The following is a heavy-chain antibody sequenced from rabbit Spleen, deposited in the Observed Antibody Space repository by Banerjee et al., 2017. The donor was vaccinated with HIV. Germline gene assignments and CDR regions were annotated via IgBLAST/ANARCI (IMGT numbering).Heavy chain of an antibody. D-gene: IGHD4-1*01. CDR1: GFTLSTYYM. CDR3: ARDLAGAIGWNFYL. V-gene: IGHV1S45*01. J-gene: IGHJ4*01. Sequence: QEQLKESGGGLVQPGGSLKLSCKASGFTLSTYYMNWVRQAPGKGLEWIACINAATGKPVYATWANGRFSISRTSSTTVTLQMTSLTAADTATYLCARDLAGAIGWNFYLWGPGTLVTVS. CDR2: INAATGKP.